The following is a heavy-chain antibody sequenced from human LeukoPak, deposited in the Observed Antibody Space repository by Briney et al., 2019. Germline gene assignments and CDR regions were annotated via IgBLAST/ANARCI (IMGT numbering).Heavy chain of an antibody. CDR1: GGSISRYY. CDR2: IYYSGST. J-gene: IGHJ4*02. Sequence: PSGTLSLTCTVSGGSISRYYWNWIRQPPGKGLEWIGYIYYSGSTNYNPSLKSRVTISVDTSKNQFSLKLSSVTAADTAVYYCATQAGSRKYYFDYWGQGTLVTVSS. V-gene: IGHV4-59*01. D-gene: IGHD6-13*01. CDR3: ATQAGSRKYYFDY.